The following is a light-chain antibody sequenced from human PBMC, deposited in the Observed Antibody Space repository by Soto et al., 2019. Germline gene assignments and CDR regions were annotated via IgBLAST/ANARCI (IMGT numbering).Light chain of an antibody. J-gene: IGKJ1*01. CDR2: GTS. CDR3: QQYGTTPWT. V-gene: IGKV3-20*01. CDR1: QSVSSSY. Sequence: EIVLTQSPGTLSLSPGERATLSCRASQSVSSSYLAWYQHKPGQAPRLLISGTSSRATGIPDRFGGSGAGTDFTLTISRLEPEDFAVYYCQQYGTTPWTFGQGTKVEVK.